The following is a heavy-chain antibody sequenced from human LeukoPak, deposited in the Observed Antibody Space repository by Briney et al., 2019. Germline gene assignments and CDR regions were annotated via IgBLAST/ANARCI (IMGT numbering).Heavy chain of an antibody. Sequence: PGGSLRLSCVASGFTFTSFAMSWVRQAPGKGLEWVSAISAGGDSTYYADSVKGRFTISRDNSKNTLYLQMNSLRAEDTAVYYCAEDYSGSHSTFHYWGQGTLVTVSA. CDR3: AEDYSGSHSTFHY. D-gene: IGHD1-26*01. CDR1: GFTFTSFA. J-gene: IGHJ4*02. V-gene: IGHV3-23*01. CDR2: ISAGGDST.